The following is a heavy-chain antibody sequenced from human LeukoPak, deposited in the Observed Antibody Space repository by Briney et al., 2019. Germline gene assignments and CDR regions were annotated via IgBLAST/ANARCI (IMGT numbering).Heavy chain of an antibody. D-gene: IGHD3-22*01. V-gene: IGHV4-39*07. CDR3: AKGVTMILVVKKWFDY. Sequence: PSETLSLTCTVSSGSISTSNYYWGWVRQPPGKALEWIGNIFYSGSTYYSPSLKSRVTTSLDTSRNQFSLKLNSVTAADTAVYYCAKGVTMILVVKKWFDYWGQGTLVTVSS. CDR2: IFYSGST. CDR1: SGSISTSNYY. J-gene: IGHJ4*02.